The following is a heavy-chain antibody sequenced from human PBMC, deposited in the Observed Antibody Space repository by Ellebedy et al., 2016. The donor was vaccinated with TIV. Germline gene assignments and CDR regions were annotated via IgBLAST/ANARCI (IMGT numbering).Heavy chain of an antibody. Sequence: GESLKISCAASRFTFSNYWMSWVRQAPGKGLEWVANIKQDGNEKYYVDSVEGRFAISRDNAKNSMYLQMNSLRDEDTAVYYCARDQWLGRAYYFDYWGQGTLLTVSS. D-gene: IGHD6-19*01. V-gene: IGHV3-7*01. J-gene: IGHJ4*02. CDR3: ARDQWLGRAYYFDY. CDR2: IKQDGNEK. CDR1: RFTFSNYW.